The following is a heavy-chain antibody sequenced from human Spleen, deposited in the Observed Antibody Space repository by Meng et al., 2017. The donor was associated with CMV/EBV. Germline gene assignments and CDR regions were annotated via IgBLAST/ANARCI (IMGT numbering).Heavy chain of an antibody. J-gene: IGHJ4*02. Sequence: GESLKISCVGSGFTFSSYGLHWVRQAPGKGLECVAFIRSDETGKHYVDSVRGRFAISRDNSKDTLYLQMNSLRAEDTAVYYCASGQDNYGGNVPLFDYWGQGTLVTVSS. V-gene: IGHV3-30*02. CDR3: ASGQDNYGGNVPLFDY. CDR1: GFTFSSYG. CDR2: IRSDETGK. D-gene: IGHD4-23*01.